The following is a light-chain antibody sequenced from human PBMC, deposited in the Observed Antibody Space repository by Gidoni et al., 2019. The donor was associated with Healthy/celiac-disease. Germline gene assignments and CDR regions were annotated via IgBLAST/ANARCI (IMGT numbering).Light chain of an antibody. Sequence: DIQLTQSPSSLSASVGDRVTITCRASQGMRNDLGWYQQKPGKAPKRLIYAASSVQSGVPARFSGSGSGTVFTLTSSSLQREDFATFFWVQHNSDPRTFGQGTKVEIK. CDR1: QGMRND. CDR3: VQHNSDPRT. J-gene: IGKJ1*01. CDR2: AAS. V-gene: IGKV1-17*01.